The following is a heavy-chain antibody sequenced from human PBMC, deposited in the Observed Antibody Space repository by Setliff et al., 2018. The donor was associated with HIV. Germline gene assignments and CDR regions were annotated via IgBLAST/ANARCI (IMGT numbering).Heavy chain of an antibody. CDR2: IYYSGST. D-gene: IGHD6-13*01. Sequence: ASETLSLTCTVSGGSISSYYWSWIRQPPGKGLEWIGYIYYSGSTNYNPSLKSRVTISVDTSKNQFSLKLSSVTAADTAVYYCARGMLRSSWYAHHDAFDIWGQGTMVTVSS. V-gene: IGHV4-59*01. J-gene: IGHJ3*02. CDR1: GGSISSYY. CDR3: ARGMLRSSWYAHHDAFDI.